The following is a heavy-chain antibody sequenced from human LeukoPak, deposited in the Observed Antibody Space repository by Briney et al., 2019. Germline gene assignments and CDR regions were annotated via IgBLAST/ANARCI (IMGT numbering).Heavy chain of an antibody. Sequence: PSETLSLTCAVSGGSISSSNWWSWVRQPPGKGLEWIGEIYHSGSTNYNPSLKSRVTISVDMSKNQFSLKLSSVTAADTAVYYCARDAPYCSSTSCPPGYWGQGTLVTVSS. CDR2: IYHSGST. V-gene: IGHV4-4*02. CDR3: ARDAPYCSSTSCPPGY. J-gene: IGHJ4*02. D-gene: IGHD2-2*01. CDR1: GGSISSSNW.